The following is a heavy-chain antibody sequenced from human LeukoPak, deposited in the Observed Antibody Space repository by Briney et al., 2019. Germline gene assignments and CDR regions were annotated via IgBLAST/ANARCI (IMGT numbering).Heavy chain of an antibody. CDR3: ARGVHYGSDY. CDR1: GFTFSTYF. J-gene: IGHJ4*02. D-gene: IGHD4-17*01. V-gene: IGHV3-74*01. CDR2: INSDGSTT. Sequence: GGSLRLSCAASGFTFSTYFMHWVRQAPGRGLVWVSRINSDGSTTSHADSVKGRFTISRDNAKNTLYLQMDSLRAEDTAVYFCARGVHYGSDYWGQGTLVTVSS.